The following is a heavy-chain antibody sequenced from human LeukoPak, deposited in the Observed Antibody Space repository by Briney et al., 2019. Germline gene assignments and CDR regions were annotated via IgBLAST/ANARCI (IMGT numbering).Heavy chain of an antibody. CDR3: ARASIPATDY. CDR1: GGSISSGSYY. J-gene: IGHJ4*02. V-gene: IGHV4-61*02. Sequence: SETLSLTCTVSGGSISSGSYYWSWIRQPAGKGLEWIGRIYTSGSTNYNPSLKSRVTISVDTSKNQFSLKLSSVTAADTAVYYCARASIPATDYWGQGTLVTVSS. CDR2: IYTSGST.